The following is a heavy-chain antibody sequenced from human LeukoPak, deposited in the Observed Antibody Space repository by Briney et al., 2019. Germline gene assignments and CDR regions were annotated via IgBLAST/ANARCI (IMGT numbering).Heavy chain of an antibody. CDR3: ASQGTPAAVYYYYYMDV. CDR2: INHSGST. Sequence: PSETLSLTCAVYGGSFSGYYWSWIRQPPGKGLEWIGEINHSGSTNYNPSLKSRVTISVDTSKNQFSLKLSSVTAADTAVYYCASQGTPAAVYYYYYMDVWGKGTTVTVSS. CDR1: GGSFSGYY. J-gene: IGHJ6*03. V-gene: IGHV4-34*01. D-gene: IGHD2-2*01.